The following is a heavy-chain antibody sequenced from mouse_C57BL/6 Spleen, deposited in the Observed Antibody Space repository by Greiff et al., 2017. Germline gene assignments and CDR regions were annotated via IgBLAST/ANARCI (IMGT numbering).Heavy chain of an antibody. Sequence: QVQLQQSGAELARPGASVKLSCKASGYTFTSYGISWVKQRTGQGLEWIGEIYPRSGNTYYNEKFKGKATLTADNSSSTAYMELRSLTSEDSAVYICAGDYGYALDYWGQGTSVTVSS. D-gene: IGHD2-4*01. CDR3: AGDYGYALDY. V-gene: IGHV1-81*01. CDR2: IYPRSGNT. CDR1: GYTFTSYG. J-gene: IGHJ4*01.